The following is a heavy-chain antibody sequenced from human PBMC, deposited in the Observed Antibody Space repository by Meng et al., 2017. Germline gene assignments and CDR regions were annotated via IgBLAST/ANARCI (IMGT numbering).Heavy chain of an antibody. V-gene: IGHV3-30*04. CDR3: ARCSGGSCFRDY. Sequence: VQLGESGGGVVQPGRSLRLSCAASGFTFSSYAMHWVRQAPGKGLEWVAVISYDGSNKYYADSVKGRFTISRDNSKNTLYLQMNSLRAEDTAVYYCARCSGGSCFRDYWGQGTLVTVSS. J-gene: IGHJ4*02. CDR1: GFTFSSYA. D-gene: IGHD2-15*01. CDR2: ISYDGSNK.